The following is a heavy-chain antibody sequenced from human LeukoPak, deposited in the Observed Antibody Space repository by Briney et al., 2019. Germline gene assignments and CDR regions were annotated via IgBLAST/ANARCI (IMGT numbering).Heavy chain of an antibody. Sequence: PSETLSLTCTVSGGSISSGDYYWRWIRQPPGKGLEWIGYIYYSGSTYYNPSLKSRVTISVDTSKNQFSLKLSSVTAADTAVYYCARGKLRRYYFDYWGQGTLVTVPS. J-gene: IGHJ4*02. D-gene: IGHD3-3*01. CDR1: GGSISSGDYY. CDR2: IYYSGST. CDR3: ARGKLRRYYFDY. V-gene: IGHV4-30-4*08.